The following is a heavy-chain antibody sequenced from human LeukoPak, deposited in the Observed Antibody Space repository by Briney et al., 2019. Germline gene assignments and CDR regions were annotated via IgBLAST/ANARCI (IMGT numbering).Heavy chain of an antibody. V-gene: IGHV1-18*01. CDR1: GYTFTSYG. Sequence: GASVKVSCKASGYTFTSYGISWVRQAPGQGLEWMGWISAYNGNTNYAQKLQGRVTMTTDTSTSTAYMELRSLRSDDTAVYYCARDRAVYSGSYRPLADGAFDIWGQGTMVAVSS. J-gene: IGHJ3*02. CDR2: ISAYNGNT. D-gene: IGHD1-26*01. CDR3: ARDRAVYSGSYRPLADGAFDI.